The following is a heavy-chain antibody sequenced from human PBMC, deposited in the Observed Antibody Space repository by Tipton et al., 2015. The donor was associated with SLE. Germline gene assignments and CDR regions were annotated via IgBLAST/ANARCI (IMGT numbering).Heavy chain of an antibody. Sequence: TLSLTCVVYGGSFSGCYWSWIRQSAGKGLGWLGRFYPGGTTSYNPSFKSRVTMSADTSKNQFSLKLNSVTAADTAVYYCARGVRIAVVKGWYFDLWGRGTLVTVSS. CDR3: ARGVRIAVVKGWYFDL. CDR1: GGSFSGCY. CDR2: FYPGGTT. J-gene: IGHJ2*01. V-gene: IGHV4-59*10. D-gene: IGHD6-19*01.